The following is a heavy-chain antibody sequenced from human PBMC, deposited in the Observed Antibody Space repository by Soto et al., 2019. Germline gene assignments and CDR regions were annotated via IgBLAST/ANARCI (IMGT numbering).Heavy chain of an antibody. Sequence: QVQLVQSGAEVKKPGASVKVSCMVSGYTLTELSMHWVRQAPGKGLEWMGGFDPEDGETIYAQKFQGRVTMTEDTSTDTAYMELSSLRSEDTAVYYCATGLSHDSSYSYYFDYWGQGTLVTVSS. V-gene: IGHV1-24*01. D-gene: IGHD3-22*01. CDR3: ATGLSHDSSYSYYFDY. CDR1: GYTLTELS. J-gene: IGHJ4*02. CDR2: FDPEDGET.